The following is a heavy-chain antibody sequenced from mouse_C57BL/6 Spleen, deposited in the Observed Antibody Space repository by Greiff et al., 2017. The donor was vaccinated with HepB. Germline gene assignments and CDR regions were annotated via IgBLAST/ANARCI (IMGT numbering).Heavy chain of an antibody. CDR1: GYTFTSYW. CDR2: IHPNSGST. V-gene: IGHV1-64*01. J-gene: IGHJ1*03. Sequence: QVQLQQPGAELVKPGASVKLSCKASGYTFTSYWMHWVKQRPGQGLEWIGMIHPNSGSTNYNEKFKSKATLTVDKSSSTAYMQLSSLTSEDSAVYDCARGDGSSYGYFEVWGTGTTVTVSS. D-gene: IGHD1-1*01. CDR3: ARGDGSSYGYFEV.